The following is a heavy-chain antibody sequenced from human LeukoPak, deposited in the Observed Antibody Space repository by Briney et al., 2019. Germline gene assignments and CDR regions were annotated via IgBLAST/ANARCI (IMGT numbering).Heavy chain of an antibody. J-gene: IGHJ6*03. CDR3: AREPQSVEGFGEVSPHYYYYYMAV. D-gene: IGHD3-10*01. CDR1: GGTFISYA. V-gene: IGHV1-69*05. Sequence: ASVKVSCKASGGTFISYAISWVRQAPGQGLEWMGGIIPTFGKANYAQKFQGRVTITTDEYTSTAYMELSSLRSEDTAVYYCAREPQSVEGFGEVSPHYYYYYMAVSGKGTTVTVSS. CDR2: IIPTFGKA.